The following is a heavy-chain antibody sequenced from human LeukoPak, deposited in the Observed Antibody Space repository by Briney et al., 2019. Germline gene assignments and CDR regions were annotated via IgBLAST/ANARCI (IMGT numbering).Heavy chain of an antibody. CDR3: AKEIRWRFDY. Sequence: GRSLRLSCAASGFTFNTYGMHWVRQAPGKGLEWVAVISYDGSNKYYVDSVKGRFTISRDNSKNTLYLQMNSLRAEDTAVYYCAKEIRWRFDYWGQGTLVTVSS. CDR2: ISYDGSNK. CDR1: GFTFNTYG. D-gene: IGHD3-3*01. V-gene: IGHV3-30*18. J-gene: IGHJ4*02.